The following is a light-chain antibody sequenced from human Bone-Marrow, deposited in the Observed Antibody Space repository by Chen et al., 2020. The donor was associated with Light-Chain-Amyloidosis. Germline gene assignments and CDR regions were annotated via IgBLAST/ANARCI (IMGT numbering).Light chain of an antibody. CDR1: SGDVGTYNY. V-gene: IGLV2-14*01. J-gene: IGLJ1*01. Sequence: QSALTQPASVSGSPGQSIPISCTGTSGDVGTYNYVSWYQQHPGKAPKVMIYAVSNRPSGVSHRFSGSKSGNTASLTISGLQAEDEADYYCSSFTSSSSYVFGPGTKVTVL. CDR2: AVS. CDR3: SSFTSSSSYV.